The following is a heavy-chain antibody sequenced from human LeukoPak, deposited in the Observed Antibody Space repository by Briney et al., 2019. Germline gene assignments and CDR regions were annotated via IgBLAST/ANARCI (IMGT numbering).Heavy chain of an antibody. CDR2: IYYSGST. V-gene: IGHV4-59*08. CDR1: GGSISSYY. D-gene: IGHD3-3*01. CDR3: GRQTRYYDFWSGYWEDYYYYMDV. J-gene: IGHJ6*03. Sequence: SETLSLTCTVSGGSISSYYWSWIRQPPGKGLEWIGYIYYSGSTNYNPSLKSRVTISVDTSKNQFSLKLSSVTAADTAVYYCGRQTRYYDFWSGYWEDYYYYMDVWGKGTPVTVSS.